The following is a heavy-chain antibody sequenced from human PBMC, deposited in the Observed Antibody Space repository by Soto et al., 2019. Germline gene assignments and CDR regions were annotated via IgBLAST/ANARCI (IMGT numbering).Heavy chain of an antibody. Sequence: ASVKVSCKASGYTFTGYYMHWVRKAPGHGLEWMGWINPNSGGTNYAQKFQGRVTMTRDTSISTAYMELSRLRSDDTAVYYCATARLAVQDASSGPLGYWGQGTRVTVS. CDR1: GYTFTGYY. V-gene: IGHV1-2*02. CDR2: INPNSGGT. J-gene: IGHJ4*02. D-gene: IGHD3-22*01. CDR3: ATARLAVQDASSGPLGY.